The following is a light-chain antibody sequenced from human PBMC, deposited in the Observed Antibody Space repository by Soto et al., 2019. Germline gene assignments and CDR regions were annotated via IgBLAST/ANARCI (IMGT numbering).Light chain of an antibody. CDR3: QQRRNWPRT. CDR2: DAS. V-gene: IGKV3-11*01. Sequence: EIVLTQSPATLSLSPGERATLSCRASQSVSSYLAWYQQKPGQAPRLLIYDASHRATGIPARFSGSGSGTEFTLTISSLEPEDLAVYYCQQRRNWPRTFGGGTKVEIK. CDR1: QSVSSY. J-gene: IGKJ4*01.